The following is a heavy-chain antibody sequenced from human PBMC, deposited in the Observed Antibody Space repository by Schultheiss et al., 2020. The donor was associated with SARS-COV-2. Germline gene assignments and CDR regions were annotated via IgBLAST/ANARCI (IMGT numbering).Heavy chain of an antibody. D-gene: IGHD3-9*01. J-gene: IGHJ4*02. Sequence: GGSLRLSCAASGFNFSDYEMNWVRQAPGKGLEWVSDITRSAVTIYYADSVKGRFTISRDNAKNSLYLQMNSLRDEDTAVYYCARDYYDILTGYYLNYFDYWGQGTLVTVSS. CDR3: ARDYYDILTGYYLNYFDY. CDR1: GFNFSDYE. V-gene: IGHV3-48*03. CDR2: ITRSAVTI.